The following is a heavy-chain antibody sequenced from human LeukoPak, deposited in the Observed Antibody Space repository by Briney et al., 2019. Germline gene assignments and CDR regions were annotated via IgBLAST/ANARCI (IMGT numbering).Heavy chain of an antibody. Sequence: RPGGPLRLSCVFSGFTFSHYWMKWVRQAPGKGLEWLGRINEDGSGKYYMDSVKDRVTISRDNANNTLDLQINSLAVEYTAIYYCVRDDGDVWGKGTTVTVSS. V-gene: IGHV3-7*01. CDR2: INEDGSGK. CDR3: VRDDGDV. J-gene: IGHJ6*04. CDR1: GFTFSHYW.